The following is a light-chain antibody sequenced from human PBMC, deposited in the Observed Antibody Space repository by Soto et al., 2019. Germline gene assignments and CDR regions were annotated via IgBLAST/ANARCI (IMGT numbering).Light chain of an antibody. CDR3: QQYDNLPPTWT. J-gene: IGKJ1*01. CDR2: DAS. V-gene: IGKV1-33*01. Sequence: DIQVTQSPPTLSASVGDRVTITCRASQTISTWMAWYQQKPGKAPKLLIYDASNLETGVPSRFSGGGSGTHFTFAISNRQPEDIATYYCQQYDNLPPTWTFGQGTKVDIK. CDR1: QTISTW.